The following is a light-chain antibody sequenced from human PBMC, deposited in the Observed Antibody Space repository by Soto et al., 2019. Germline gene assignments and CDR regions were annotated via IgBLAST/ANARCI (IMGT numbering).Light chain of an antibody. CDR2: GAS. CDR1: QSVSSSY. Sequence: EIVLTQSPGTLSLSPGERATLSCRASQSVSSSYLAWYQQKPGQAPRLLIYGASSRATGIPDRFSGSGSGIDFTLTINRLEPEDFAVYYCQQSGSSPITFGPGTKVDIK. V-gene: IGKV3-20*01. J-gene: IGKJ3*01. CDR3: QQSGSSPIT.